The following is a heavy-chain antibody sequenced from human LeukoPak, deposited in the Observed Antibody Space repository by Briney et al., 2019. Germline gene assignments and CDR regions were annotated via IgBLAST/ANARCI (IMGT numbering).Heavy chain of an antibody. CDR3: ARGLAYYYDSSGYYPYYFDY. D-gene: IGHD3-22*01. CDR2: INPNSGGT. V-gene: IGHV1-2*04. CDR1: GYTFTGYY. Sequence: ASVKVPCKASGYTFTGYYMHWVRQAPGQGLEWMGWINPNSGGTNYAQKFQGWVTMTRDTSISTAYMELSRLRSDDTAVYYCARGLAYYYDSSGYYPYYFDYWGQGTLVTVSS. J-gene: IGHJ4*02.